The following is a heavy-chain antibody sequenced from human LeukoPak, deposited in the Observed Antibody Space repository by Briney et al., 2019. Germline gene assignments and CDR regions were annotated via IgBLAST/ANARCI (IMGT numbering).Heavy chain of an antibody. J-gene: IGHJ4*02. V-gene: IGHV5-51*01. CDR2: TYPGDSDT. D-gene: IGHD2-2*01. CDR1: GYSFTTHW. CDR3: ARHAVRCPCSINCDFDY. Sequence: GESLKISCKGSGYSFTTHWIGWVRQMPGKGLEWMGITYPGDSDTRYSPSFQGQVTISADKSISTAYLQWSSLKASDTTIYYCARHAVRCPCSINCDFDYWGQGTLVTVSS.